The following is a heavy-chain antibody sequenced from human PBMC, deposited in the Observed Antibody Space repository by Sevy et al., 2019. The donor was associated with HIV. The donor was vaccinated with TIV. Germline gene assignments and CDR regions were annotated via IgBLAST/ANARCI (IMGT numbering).Heavy chain of an antibody. CDR1: GFTFSTYA. V-gene: IGHV3-23*01. Sequence: GGSLTLSCAASGFTFSTYAMNWVRQAPGKGLEWVSSISGSGRSTYYADSVEGRFTISRDNSKNTLYLQMNSLRADDTAVYYCAKGYCSGGSCPRDYYYYGMDVWGQGTTVTVSS. CDR3: AKGYCSGGSCPRDYYYYGMDV. CDR2: ISGSGRST. D-gene: IGHD2-15*01. J-gene: IGHJ6*02.